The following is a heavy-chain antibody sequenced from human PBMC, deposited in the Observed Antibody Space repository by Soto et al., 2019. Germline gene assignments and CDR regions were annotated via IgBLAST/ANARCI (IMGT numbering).Heavy chain of an antibody. CDR1: GGSISSGGYS. D-gene: IGHD2-2*01. CDR3: ARGSSESPRRWFDP. J-gene: IGHJ5*02. CDR2: IYYSGST. V-gene: IGHV4-61*08. Sequence: SETLSLTCAVSGGSISSGGYSWSWIRQPPGKGLEWIGYIYYSGSTKYNPSLKSRVTISVDTSKNQFSLKLNSVSAADTAVYYCARGSSESPRRWFDPWGQGTLVTVSS.